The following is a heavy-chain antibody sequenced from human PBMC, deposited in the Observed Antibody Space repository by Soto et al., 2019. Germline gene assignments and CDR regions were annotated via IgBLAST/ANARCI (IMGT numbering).Heavy chain of an antibody. CDR3: TTDQVSSQDIVVVVAAQYYYYGMDV. Sequence: PGGSLRLSCAASGFTFSNAWMSWVRQAPGKGLEWVGRIKSKTDGGTTDYAAPVKGRFTISRDDSKNTLYLQMNSLKTEDTAVYYCTTDQVSSQDIVVVVAAQYYYYGMDVWGQGTTVTVSS. J-gene: IGHJ6*02. D-gene: IGHD2-15*01. CDR1: GFTFSNAW. CDR2: IKSKTDGGTT. V-gene: IGHV3-15*01.